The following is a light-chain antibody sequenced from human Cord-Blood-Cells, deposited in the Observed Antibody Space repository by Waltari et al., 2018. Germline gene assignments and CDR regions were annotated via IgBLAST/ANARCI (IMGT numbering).Light chain of an antibody. CDR3: QQRSNWWT. CDR1: QSVSSY. Sequence: IVFTQSPAHLSLSPGERATLSCSASQSVSSYLAWYQQKPGQAPRLLIYDASNRATGIPARFSGSGSGTDFTLTISSLEPEDFAVYYCQQRSNWWTFGQGTKVEIK. V-gene: IGKV3-11*01. CDR2: DAS. J-gene: IGKJ1*01.